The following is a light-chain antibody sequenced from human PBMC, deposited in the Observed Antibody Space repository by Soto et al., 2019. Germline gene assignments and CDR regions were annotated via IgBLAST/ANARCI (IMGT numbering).Light chain of an antibody. CDR2: AAS. V-gene: IGKV3-20*01. Sequence: EIVLTQSPGTLSLSPGEKATLSCRASQSVASNYLAWYQQRPGQAPRLLMYAASSRAAGVPDRFSGSGSWRDFTLTISILEPEDFAVFFCHQYGRSPIFTFGPGPTVDIK. CDR1: QSVASNY. CDR3: HQYGRSPIFT. J-gene: IGKJ3*01.